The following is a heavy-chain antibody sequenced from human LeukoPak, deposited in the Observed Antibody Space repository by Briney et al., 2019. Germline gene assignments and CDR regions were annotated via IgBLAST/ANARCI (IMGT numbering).Heavy chain of an antibody. J-gene: IGHJ4*02. D-gene: IGHD3-10*01. CDR1: GYNIISYA. V-gene: IGHV1-3*04. CDR3: ASGPSAYYGSGSYRFDY. CDR2: IHTDNGDT. Sequence: PKASVKVSCKASGYNIISYAMHWVRQAPGQRLEWMGWIHTDNGDTKYSHYFLGRVTITRDTSANTAYMELRSLRSGDTAVYYCASGPSAYYGSGSYRFDYWGQGTLVTVSS.